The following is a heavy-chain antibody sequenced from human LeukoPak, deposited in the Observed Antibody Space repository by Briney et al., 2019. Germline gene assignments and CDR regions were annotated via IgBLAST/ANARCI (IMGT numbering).Heavy chain of an antibody. Sequence: GESLKISCKASGYTFTNWWIGWVRQMPGKGLEWMGIIYPGDSDTRYSPSFQGQVTISADKSISTAYLQWSSLKASDTAMYYCARQRDYGDYDSWGQGTLVTVSS. CDR1: GYTFTNWW. CDR3: ARQRDYGDYDS. J-gene: IGHJ5*01. D-gene: IGHD4-17*01. V-gene: IGHV5-51*01. CDR2: IYPGDSDT.